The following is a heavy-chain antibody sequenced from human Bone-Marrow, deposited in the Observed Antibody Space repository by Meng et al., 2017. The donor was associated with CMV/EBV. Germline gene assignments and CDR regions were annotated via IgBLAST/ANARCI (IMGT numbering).Heavy chain of an antibody. J-gene: IGHJ5*02. V-gene: IGHV1-8*01. CDR2: MNPNSGNT. D-gene: IGHD3-3*01. CDR3: ARGTIVFWSGYPQLGFDP. CDR1: GYTFNSYD. Sequence: ASVKVSCKASGYTFNSYDINWVRQATGQGLEWMGWMNPNSGNTGYAQKFQGRVTMTRNTSISTAYMELSSLRSKDTAVYYCARGTIVFWSGYPQLGFDPWVQGTLVTVSS.